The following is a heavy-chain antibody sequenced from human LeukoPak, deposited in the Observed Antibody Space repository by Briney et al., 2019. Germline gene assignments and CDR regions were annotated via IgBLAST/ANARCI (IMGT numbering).Heavy chain of an antibody. CDR1: GFTFSTLA. D-gene: IGHD6-13*01. J-gene: IGHJ4*02. V-gene: IGHV3-23*01. CDR2: ISSRGDDT. CDR3: ARDRIAAAGTGAVDY. Sequence: GGSLRLSCAASGFTFSTLAMSWVRQAPGKGLEWVSSISSRGDDTSYADSVKGRFTISRDNSKNTLYLQMNSLRAEDTAVYYCARDRIAAAGTGAVDYWGQGTLVTVSS.